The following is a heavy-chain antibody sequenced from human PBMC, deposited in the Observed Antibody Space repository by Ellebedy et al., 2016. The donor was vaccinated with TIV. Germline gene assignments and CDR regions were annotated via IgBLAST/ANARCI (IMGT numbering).Heavy chain of an antibody. Sequence: GESLKISXAASGLTFSSYGMHWVRQAPGKGLEWVAVIWYDGSNKYYADSVKGRFTISRDNSKNTLYLQMNSLRAEDTAVYYCARGRVPFDYWGQGTLVTVSS. CDR3: ARGRVPFDY. V-gene: IGHV3-33*01. CDR1: GLTFSSYG. J-gene: IGHJ4*02. CDR2: IWYDGSNK.